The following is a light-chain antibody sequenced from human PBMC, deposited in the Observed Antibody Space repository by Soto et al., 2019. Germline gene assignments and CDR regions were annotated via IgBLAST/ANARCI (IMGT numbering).Light chain of an antibody. CDR2: GAS. J-gene: IGKJ1*01. CDR1: QSVSSN. CDR3: QQYNNWLGT. Sequence: EIVMTQSPATLSVSPGERATLSCRASQSVSSNLVWYQQKPGQAPRLLIYGASTRATGIPARFSGSGSGTEFTLTISSLHSEDFAVYYCQQYNNWLGTFGQGTKVDIK. V-gene: IGKV3-15*01.